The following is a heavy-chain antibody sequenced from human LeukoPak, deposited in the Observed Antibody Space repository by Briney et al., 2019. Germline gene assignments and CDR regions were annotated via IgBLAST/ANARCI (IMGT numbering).Heavy chain of an antibody. D-gene: IGHD2-15*01. Sequence: NPWGSLRISCAASGFTFSDYYMSWIRQAPGKGLEWVSYISSSGSTIYYADSVKGRFTISRDNAKNSLYLQMNSLRAEDTAVYYCARDRYCSGGSCYWTRDFDYWGQGTLVTVSS. CDR3: ARDRYCSGGSCYWTRDFDY. J-gene: IGHJ4*02. CDR1: GFTFSDYY. V-gene: IGHV3-11*04. CDR2: ISSSGSTI.